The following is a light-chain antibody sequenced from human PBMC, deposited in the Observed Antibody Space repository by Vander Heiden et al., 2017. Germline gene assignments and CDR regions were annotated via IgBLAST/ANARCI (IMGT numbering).Light chain of an antibody. CDR1: SSDVVGYNH. V-gene: IGLV2-14*03. CDR3: SSYTSSSTLEV. CDR2: DVS. J-gene: IGLJ1*01. Sequence: QSALTQPASVSGSPGQSITISCTGTSSDVVGYNHVSWYQPHPGKAPKLMMYDVSTRPSGVSNRFSGSKSCNPASLTISGLQAEDEGDYYCSSYTSSSTLEVFGTGTKVTVL.